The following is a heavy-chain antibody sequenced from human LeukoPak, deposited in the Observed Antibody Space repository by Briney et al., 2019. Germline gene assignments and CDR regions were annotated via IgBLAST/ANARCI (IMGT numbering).Heavy chain of an antibody. CDR3: ARDPGNWFDP. CDR2: ITPSIGST. CDR1: GYTFTSYY. Sequence: ASVKVSCKASGYTFTSYYIHWVRQAPGQGLEWMGIITPSIGSTSYAQKFQGRVTITADESTSTAYMELSSLRSEDTAVYYCARDPGNWFDPWGQGTLVTVSS. J-gene: IGHJ5*02. V-gene: IGHV1-46*01.